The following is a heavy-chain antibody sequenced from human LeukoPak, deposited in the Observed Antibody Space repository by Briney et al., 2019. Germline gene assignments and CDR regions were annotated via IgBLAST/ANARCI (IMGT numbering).Heavy chain of an antibody. CDR2: ISAYNGNT. CDR1: GYTFTSYG. V-gene: IGHV1-18*01. D-gene: IGHD4-11*01. J-gene: IGHJ4*02. Sequence: GASVKVSCKASGYTFTSYGISWVRQAPGQGLEWMGWISAYNGNTNYAQKLQGRVTIATDTSTRTAYMELRSLRSDDTAVYYCARDDNYGIFVNVDYWGQGTLVTVSS. CDR3: ARDDNYGIFVNVDY.